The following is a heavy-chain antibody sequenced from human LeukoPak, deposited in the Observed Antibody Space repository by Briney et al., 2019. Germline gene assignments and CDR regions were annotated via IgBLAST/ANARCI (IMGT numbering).Heavy chain of an antibody. Sequence: ASETLSLTCIVSGGSISNSSYYWGWIRQPPGKGLEWIGSIYYSGSAYYNPSLKSRATISVDTSKNQFSLKLTSVTAADTAVYYRARQWGGTPKYRGQGTLVTVSS. CDR2: IYYSGSA. CDR3: ARQWGGTPKY. D-gene: IGHD1-1*01. CDR1: GGSISNSSYY. V-gene: IGHV4-39*01. J-gene: IGHJ4*01.